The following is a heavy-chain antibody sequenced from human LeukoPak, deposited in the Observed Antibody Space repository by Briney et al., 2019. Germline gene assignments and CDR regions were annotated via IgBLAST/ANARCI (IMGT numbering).Heavy chain of an antibody. CDR2: ISSSSSYI. CDR3: ARRYSGYSGFDP. CDR1: GFTFSSYS. D-gene: IGHD5-12*01. J-gene: IGHJ5*02. V-gene: IGHV3-21*01. Sequence: GGSLRLSCAASGFTFSSYSMNWVRQAPGKGLEWVSSISSSSSYIYYADSVKGRFTISRDNAKNSPYLQMNSLRAEDTAVYYCARRYSGYSGFDPWGQGTLVTVSS.